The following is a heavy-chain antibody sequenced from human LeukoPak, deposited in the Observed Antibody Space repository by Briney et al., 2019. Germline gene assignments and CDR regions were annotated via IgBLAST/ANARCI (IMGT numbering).Heavy chain of an antibody. CDR1: GFTFSSYG. V-gene: IGHV3-30*02. J-gene: IGHJ4*02. Sequence: AGGSLRLSCAASGFTFSSYGMHWVRQAPGKGLEWVAFIRYDGSNKYYADSVKGRFTISRDNSKNTLYLQMNSLRAEDTAVYYCARGRYSSSWYDYWGQGTLVTVSS. D-gene: IGHD6-13*01. CDR2: IRYDGSNK. CDR3: ARGRYSSSWYDY.